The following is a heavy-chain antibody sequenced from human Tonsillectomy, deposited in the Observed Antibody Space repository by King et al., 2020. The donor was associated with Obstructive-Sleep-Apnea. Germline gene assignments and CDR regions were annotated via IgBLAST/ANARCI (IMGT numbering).Heavy chain of an antibody. CDR2: IFSNDEK. Sequence: TLKESGPVLVKPTKTLTLTCTVSGFSLSNTRMGVSWIRQPPGKALEWLAHIFSNDEKSYSTSLNSRLTISKDNSKSQVVFTMTNMDPVDTATYYCARATHLQMATISTYYYYTMDFWGPGTTVTVSS. J-gene: IGHJ6*02. V-gene: IGHV2-26*01. CDR1: GFSLSNTRMG. CDR3: ARATHLQMATISTYYYYTMDF. D-gene: IGHD5-24*01.